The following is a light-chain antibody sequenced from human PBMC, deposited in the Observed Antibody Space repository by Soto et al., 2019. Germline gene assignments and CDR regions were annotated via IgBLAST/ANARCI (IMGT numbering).Light chain of an antibody. V-gene: IGKV3-11*01. CDR3: QQRSNWHLS. CDR1: QSVSSY. J-gene: IGKJ3*01. CDR2: DAS. Sequence: EIVLTQSPATLSLSPGERATLSCRASQSVSSYLASYQQKQGQDPRLLIYDASNRATGIPARLSASGSGTDFTSTISSLESDDFAVYYCQQRSNWHLSFGAATKVDI.